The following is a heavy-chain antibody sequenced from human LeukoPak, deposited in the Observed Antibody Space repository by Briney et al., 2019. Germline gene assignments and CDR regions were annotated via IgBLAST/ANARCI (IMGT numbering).Heavy chain of an antibody. Sequence: GGSLRLSCAASGFTFSSYWMSWVRQAPGKGLEWVANIKQDGSEKYYVDSVKGRFTISRDNAKNSLYLQMNSLRAEDTAVYYCTRDSYDYYFDYWGQGTLVTVSS. D-gene: IGHD5-12*01. V-gene: IGHV3-7*01. CDR3: TRDSYDYYFDY. CDR2: IKQDGSEK. J-gene: IGHJ4*02. CDR1: GFTFSSYW.